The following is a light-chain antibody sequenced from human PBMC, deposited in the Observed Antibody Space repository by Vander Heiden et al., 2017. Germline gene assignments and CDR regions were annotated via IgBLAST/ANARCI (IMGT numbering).Light chain of an antibody. CDR2: DAS. J-gene: IGKJ4*01. CDR1: QDISNY. CDR3: QQEDNLPLT. Sequence: DIQMTQSPSSLSASVGDRVTITCQASQDISNYLNWYQQKPWKAPKLLIYDASKLETGVPSRFSGSGSGTDFTFTIISLQPEDIATYYCQQEDNLPLTFGGGTKVEIK. V-gene: IGKV1-33*01.